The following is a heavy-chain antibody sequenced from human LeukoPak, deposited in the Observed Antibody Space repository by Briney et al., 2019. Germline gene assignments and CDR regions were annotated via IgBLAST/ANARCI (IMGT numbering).Heavy chain of an antibody. J-gene: IGHJ6*02. V-gene: IGHV3-9*01. D-gene: IGHD4-17*01. Sequence: AGGSLRLSCAASGFTFDDYAMHWVRQAPGKGLEWVSGISWNSGSIGYADSVKGRFTISRDNAKNSLYLQMNSLRAEDTALYYCAKDIGGGEADYYYYGMDVWSQGTTVTVSS. CDR2: ISWNSGSI. CDR1: GFTFDDYA. CDR3: AKDIGGGEADYYYYGMDV.